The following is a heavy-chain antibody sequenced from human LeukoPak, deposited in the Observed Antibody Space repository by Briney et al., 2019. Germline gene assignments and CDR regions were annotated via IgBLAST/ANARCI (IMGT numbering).Heavy chain of an antibody. CDR3: ARRGFPYYYYYYYMDV. CDR1: GGSFSGYY. CDR2: INHSGST. V-gene: IGHV4-34*01. J-gene: IGHJ6*03. Sequence: SETLSLTCAVYGGSFSGYYWSWIRQPPGKGLEWIGEINHSGSTNYNPSLKSRVTISVDTSKNQFSLKLSSVTAADTAVYYCARRGFPYYYYYYYMDVWGKGTTVTVSS.